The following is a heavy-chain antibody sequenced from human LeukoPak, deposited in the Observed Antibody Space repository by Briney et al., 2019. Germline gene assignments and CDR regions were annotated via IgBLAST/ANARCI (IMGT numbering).Heavy chain of an antibody. V-gene: IGHV3-23*01. CDR3: ARDPNGDYIGAFDF. CDR2: MRSGGTDA. D-gene: IGHD4-17*01. J-gene: IGHJ3*01. CDR1: GFTFSIYA. Sequence: PGGSLRLSCAASGFTFSIYAMHWVRQAPGKGLEWASTMRSGGTDANYADSVKGRFTISRDNSKGTLSLQMNSLRADDTATYYCARDPNGDYIGAFDFWGQGTVVTVSS.